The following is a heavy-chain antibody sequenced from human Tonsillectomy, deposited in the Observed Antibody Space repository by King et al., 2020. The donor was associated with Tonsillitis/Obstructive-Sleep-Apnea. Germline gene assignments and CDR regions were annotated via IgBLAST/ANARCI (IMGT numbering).Heavy chain of an antibody. CDR2: ISGSGGST. J-gene: IGHJ4*02. CDR3: AKGPTYYYGSGSYYTSFDY. Sequence: PLVQSGGGLVQPGGSLRLSCAASGFTFSSYAMSWVRQAPGKGLEWVSAISGSGGSTYYADSVKGRFTISRDNSKNTLYLQMNSLRAEDTAVYYCAKGPTYYYGSGSYYTSFDYWGQGTLVTVSS. V-gene: IGHV3-23*04. CDR1: GFTFSSYA. D-gene: IGHD3-10*01.